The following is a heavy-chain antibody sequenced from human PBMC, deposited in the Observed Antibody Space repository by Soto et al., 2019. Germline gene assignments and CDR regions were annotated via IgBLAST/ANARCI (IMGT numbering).Heavy chain of an antibody. V-gene: IGHV3-15*07. CDR3: TTDSYSTIVEVRFDY. D-gene: IGHD2-8*01. Sequence: EVQLVESGGGLVKPGGSLTLSCAASDFAFSNAWINWVRQAPGKGLEWVGRIKSRALGGTTDFSAPVRGRFAITRDDSRNKVYMQMNNLNTEDTAVYYCTTDSYSTIVEVRFDYWGHGTLVTVSS. CDR2: IKSRALGGTT. J-gene: IGHJ4*01. CDR1: DFAFSNAW.